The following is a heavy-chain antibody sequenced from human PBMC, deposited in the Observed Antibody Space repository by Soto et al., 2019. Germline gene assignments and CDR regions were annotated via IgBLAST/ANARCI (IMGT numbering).Heavy chain of an antibody. Sequence: QVQLVESGGGLVKPGGSLRLSCAASGFTFSDYYMSWIRQAPGKGLEWVSYISSSSSYTNYADSVKGRFTISRDNAKNSLYLQMNSLRAEDTAVYYCARDPDCTNGVCYREGDYWGQGTLVTVSS. V-gene: IGHV3-11*06. J-gene: IGHJ4*02. CDR2: ISSSSSYT. CDR3: ARDPDCTNGVCYREGDY. CDR1: GFTFSDYY. D-gene: IGHD2-8*01.